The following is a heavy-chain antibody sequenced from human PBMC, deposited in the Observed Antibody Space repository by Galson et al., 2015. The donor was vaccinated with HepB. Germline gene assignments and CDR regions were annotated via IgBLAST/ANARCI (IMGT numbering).Heavy chain of an antibody. Sequence: SLRLSCAASGFTFSSYWMSWVRQAPGKGLEWVANIKQDGSEKYYVDSVKGRFTISRDNAKNSLYLQMNSLRAEDTAVYYCARGPYYDFWSGEFDPWGQGTLVTVSS. V-gene: IGHV3-7*03. D-gene: IGHD3-3*01. J-gene: IGHJ5*02. CDR1: GFTFSSYW. CDR3: ARGPYYDFWSGEFDP. CDR2: IKQDGSEK.